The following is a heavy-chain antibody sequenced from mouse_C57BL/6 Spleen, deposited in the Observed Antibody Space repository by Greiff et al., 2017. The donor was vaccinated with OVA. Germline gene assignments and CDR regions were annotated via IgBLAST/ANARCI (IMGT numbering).Heavy chain of an antibody. Sequence: QVHVKQPGAELVMPGASVKLSCKASGYTFTSYWMHWVKQRPGQGLEWIGEIDPSDSYTNYNQKFKGKSTLTVDKSSSTAYMQLSSLTSEDSAVYYCARSGDYGNFDYWGQGTTLTVSS. CDR1: GYTFTSYW. D-gene: IGHD2-1*01. CDR2: IDPSDSYT. V-gene: IGHV1-69*01. CDR3: ARSGDYGNFDY. J-gene: IGHJ2*01.